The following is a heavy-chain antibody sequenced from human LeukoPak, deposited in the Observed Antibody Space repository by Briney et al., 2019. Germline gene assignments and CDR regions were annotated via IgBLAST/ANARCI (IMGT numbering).Heavy chain of an antibody. Sequence: LPGGSLRLSCAASGFTVSSNYMSWVRQAPGKGLEWVSAISGSGGSTYYADSVKGRFTISRDNSKNTLYLQMDSLRAEDTAVYYCAKMSVVVPAAKGGWFDPWGQGTLVTVSS. V-gene: IGHV3-23*01. CDR3: AKMSVVVPAAKGGWFDP. CDR1: GFTVSSNY. CDR2: ISGSGGST. D-gene: IGHD2-2*01. J-gene: IGHJ5*02.